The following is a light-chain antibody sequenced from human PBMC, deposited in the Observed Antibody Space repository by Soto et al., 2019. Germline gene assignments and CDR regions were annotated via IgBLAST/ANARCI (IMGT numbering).Light chain of an antibody. CDR3: QQFKSYPGT. V-gene: IGKV1-13*02. J-gene: IGKJ2*01. CDR1: QGISSA. Sequence: AIQLTQSPSSLSASVGDRVTITCRASQGISSALAWYQQKPGKPPELLIYDASSLEGGVPSRFSGSGSGADLTLTISSLQPEYSATFYCQQFKSYPGTFGQGTKLEIK. CDR2: DAS.